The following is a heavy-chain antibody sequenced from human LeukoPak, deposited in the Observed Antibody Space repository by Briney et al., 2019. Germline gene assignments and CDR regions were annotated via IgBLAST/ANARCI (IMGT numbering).Heavy chain of an antibody. V-gene: IGHV3-11*04. D-gene: IGHD3-22*01. CDR3: ARDLGDYYDSSGYYPLDY. J-gene: IGHJ4*02. CDR2: ISSSGSTI. Sequence: PGGSLRLSSAASGFTFSDYYMSWIRQAPGKGLEWVSYISSSGSTIYYADSVKGRFTISRNNAKNSLYLQMNSLRAEDTAVYYCARDLGDYYDSSGYYPLDYWGQGTLVTVSS. CDR1: GFTFSDYY.